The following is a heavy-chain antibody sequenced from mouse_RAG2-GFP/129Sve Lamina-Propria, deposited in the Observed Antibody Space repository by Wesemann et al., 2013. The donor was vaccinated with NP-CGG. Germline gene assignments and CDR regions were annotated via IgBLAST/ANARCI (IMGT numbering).Heavy chain of an antibody. D-gene: IGHD3-3*01. V-gene: IGHV1-26*01. CDR1: GYTFTDYY. J-gene: IGHJ3*01. CDR3: AREGSPSWFAY. Sequence: EVQLQQSGPELVKPGDSVKMSCKASGYTFTDYYMNWVKQSHGKSLEWIGDINPNNGGTSYNQKFKGKATLTVDKSSSTAYMELRSLTSEDSAVYYCAREGSPSWFAYWGQGTLVTVSA. CDR2: INPNNGGT.